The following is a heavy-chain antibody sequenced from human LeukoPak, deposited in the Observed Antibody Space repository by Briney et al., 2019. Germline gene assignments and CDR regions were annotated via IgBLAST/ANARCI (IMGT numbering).Heavy chain of an antibody. V-gene: IGHV3-23*01. CDR2: ISGSGGST. CDR3: AKDLGSPIYYFDY. J-gene: IGHJ4*02. CDR1: GFTFSSYA. Sequence: GGSLRLSCAASGFTFSSYAMSWVRQAPGKGLEWVSAISGSGGSTYYADSVKGRFTISRDNSKNTLYLQMNSLRAEGTAVYYCAKDLGSPIYYFDYWGQGTLVTVSS. D-gene: IGHD3-9*01.